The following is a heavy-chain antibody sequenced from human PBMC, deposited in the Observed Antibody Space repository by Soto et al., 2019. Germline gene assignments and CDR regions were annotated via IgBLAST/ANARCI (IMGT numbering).Heavy chain of an antibody. CDR3: ASGAFGRGWNF. CDR2: LSGSDGAT. Sequence: GGSLRLSCAASVFTFNSQGMNWVRQAREKGLEWVSGLSGSDGATVYADSVKGRFIISRDNSKNTLYLQMNSLRADDTAVYYCASGAFGRGWNFWGQGILVTVSS. CDR1: VFTFNSQG. J-gene: IGHJ4*02. D-gene: IGHD6-19*01. V-gene: IGHV3-23*01.